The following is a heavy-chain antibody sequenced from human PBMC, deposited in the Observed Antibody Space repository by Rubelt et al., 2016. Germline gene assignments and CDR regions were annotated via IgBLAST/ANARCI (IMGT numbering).Heavy chain of an antibody. CDR3: AREDAAAGIYWYFDL. CDR2: ISSKGGST. J-gene: IGHJ2*01. D-gene: IGHD6-13*01. Sequence: QLVESGGGLVQPGGSLRLSCAASGFTFSSYAMHWVRQAPGKGLENVSSISSKGGSTYYATSVKGRFTISRDNSKNTLYLQMGSLRAEDMAVYYCAREDAAAGIYWYFDLWGRGTVVTVSS. V-gene: IGHV3-64*01. CDR1: GFTFSSYA.